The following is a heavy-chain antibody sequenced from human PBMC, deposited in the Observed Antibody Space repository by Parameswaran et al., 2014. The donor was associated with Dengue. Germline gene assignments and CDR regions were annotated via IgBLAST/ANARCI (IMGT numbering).Heavy chain of an antibody. CDR1: GFTFSSYA. J-gene: IGHJ6*03. V-gene: IGHV3-30-3*01. D-gene: IGHD2-2*01. CDR2: ISYDGSNK. CDR3: ARECGGYCSSTAMDV. Sequence: QAGGSLRLSCAASGFTFSSYAMHWVRQAPGKGLEWVAVISYDGSNKYYADSVKGRFTISRDNSKNTLYLQMNSLRAEDTAVYYCARECGGYCSSTAMDVWGKGTTVTVSS.